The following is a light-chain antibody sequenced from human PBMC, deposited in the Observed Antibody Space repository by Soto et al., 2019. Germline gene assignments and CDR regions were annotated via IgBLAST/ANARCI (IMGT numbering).Light chain of an antibody. V-gene: IGKV1-33*01. CDR3: QQYGSSGT. CDR2: DVS. J-gene: IGKJ1*01. CDR1: QDISDN. Sequence: DIQMTQSPSALSTSVVDRVTITFQASQDISDNLNWYQQKQGKAPKVLISDVSNLETGVSSRFSGSGSGTDFTFTISSLQAEDVATYYCQQYGSSGTFGQGTKVDIK.